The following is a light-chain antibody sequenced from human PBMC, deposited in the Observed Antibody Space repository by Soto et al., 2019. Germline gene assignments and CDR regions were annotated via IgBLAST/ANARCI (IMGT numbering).Light chain of an antibody. V-gene: IGLV3-21*03. Sequence: SYELTQPPSVPVAPGRTATITCGGNNIGSKSVHWYQQRPGQAPVLVVYDDGDRPSGIPERFAGSNSGNTATLTISRVEAGDEADYYCQVWESSSGHYVFGSGTKVTVL. CDR2: DDG. J-gene: IGLJ1*01. CDR3: QVWESSSGHYV. CDR1: NIGSKS.